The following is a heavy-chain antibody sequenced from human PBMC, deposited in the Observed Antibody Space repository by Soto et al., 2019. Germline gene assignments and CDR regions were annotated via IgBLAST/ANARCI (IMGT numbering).Heavy chain of an antibody. CDR3: AREGYCSGGSCFLRALDI. CDR1: GFTFSSYG. Sequence: GGSLRLSCAASGFTFSSYGMHWVRQAPGKGLEWVAVIWYDGSNKYYADSVKGRFTISRDNSKNTLYLQMNSLRAEDTAVYYCAREGYCSGGSCFLRALDIWGQGTMVTVSS. V-gene: IGHV3-33*01. D-gene: IGHD2-15*01. J-gene: IGHJ3*02. CDR2: IWYDGSNK.